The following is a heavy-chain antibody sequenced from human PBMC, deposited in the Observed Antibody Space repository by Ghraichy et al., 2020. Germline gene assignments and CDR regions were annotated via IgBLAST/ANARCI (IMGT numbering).Heavy chain of an antibody. V-gene: IGHV4-59*01. CDR2: IYYSGST. CDR3: ARGGVEWLLQGDYYYGMDV. J-gene: IGHJ6*02. D-gene: IGHD3-3*01. Sequence: SETLSLTCTVSGGSISSYYWSWIRQPPGKGLEWIGYIYYSGSTNYNPSLKSRVTISVDTSKNQFSLKLSSVTAADTAVYYCARGGVEWLLQGDYYYGMDVWGQGTTVTVSS. CDR1: GGSISSYY.